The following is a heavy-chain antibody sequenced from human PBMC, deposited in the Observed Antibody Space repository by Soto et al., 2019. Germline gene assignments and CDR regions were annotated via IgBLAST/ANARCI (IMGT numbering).Heavy chain of an antibody. V-gene: IGHV3-30-3*01. J-gene: IGHJ6*02. CDR2: ISYDGSNK. Sequence: GGSVRLSCAASGFTFSSYAMHWVRQAPGKGLEWVAVISYDGSNKYYADSVKGRFTISRDNSKGTLYLQMNSLRAEDTAVYYCARDLAGNYLGYYYGMDVWGQGTTVTVS. D-gene: IGHD1-26*01. CDR3: ARDLAGNYLGYYYGMDV. CDR1: GFTFSSYA.